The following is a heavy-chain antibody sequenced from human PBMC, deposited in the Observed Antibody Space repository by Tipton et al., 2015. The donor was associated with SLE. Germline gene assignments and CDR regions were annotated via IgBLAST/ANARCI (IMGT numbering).Heavy chain of an antibody. CDR2: INHSGST. CDR1: GGSFSGYY. D-gene: IGHD6-19*01. J-gene: IGHJ4*02. CDR3: ARNLASSGGDDY. V-gene: IGHV4-34*01. Sequence: TLSLTCAVYGGSFSGYYWSWIRQPPGKGLEWIGEINHSGSTNYNPSLKSRVTISVDTSKNQFSLKLSSVTAADTAVYYCARNLASSGGDDYWGQGPLVTVSS.